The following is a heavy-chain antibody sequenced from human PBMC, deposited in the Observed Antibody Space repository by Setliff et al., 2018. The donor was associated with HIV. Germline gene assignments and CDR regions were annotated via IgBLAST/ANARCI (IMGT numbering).Heavy chain of an antibody. CDR3: GRSLGDPPYYYGSGSYDNSGY. J-gene: IGHJ4*02. CDR2: INTGNGNT. D-gene: IGHD3-10*01. Sequence: ASVKVSCKASGYTFNSYAMHWVRQAPGQRPEWMGWINTGNGNTRHSQKFHGRVTITRDTPASTAYMELSSLRSEDTAVYYCGRSLGDPPYYYGSGSYDNSGYWGQGTPVTVSS. V-gene: IGHV1-3*04. CDR1: GYTFNSYA.